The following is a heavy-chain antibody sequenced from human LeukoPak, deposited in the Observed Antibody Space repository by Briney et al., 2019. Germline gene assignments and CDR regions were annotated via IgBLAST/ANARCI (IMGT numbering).Heavy chain of an antibody. D-gene: IGHD3-10*01. V-gene: IGHV4-59*13. CDR1: GGSISRFY. Sequence: PSETLSLTCTVSGGSISRFYWSWIRQPPGKGLEYIGYIYSSGSTNYNTSLKSRVTISLDTSKNQFSLKLNPVTATDTAVYFCARDPGNYFDYWGQGTLVTVSS. CDR3: ARDPGNYFDY. J-gene: IGHJ4*02. CDR2: IYSSGST.